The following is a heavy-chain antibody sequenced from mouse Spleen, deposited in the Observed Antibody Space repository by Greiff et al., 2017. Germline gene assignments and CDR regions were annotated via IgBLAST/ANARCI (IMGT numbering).Heavy chain of an antibody. J-gene: IGHJ2*01. CDR1: GYTFTSYG. CDR3: AREEDPYFDY. Sequence: LEESGAELARPGASVKLSCKASGYTFTSYGISWVKQRTGQGLEWIGEIYPRSGNTYYNEKFKGKATLTADKSSSTAYMELRSLTSEDSAVYFCAREEDPYFDYWGQGTTLTVSS. CDR2: IYPRSGNT. V-gene: IGHV1-81*01.